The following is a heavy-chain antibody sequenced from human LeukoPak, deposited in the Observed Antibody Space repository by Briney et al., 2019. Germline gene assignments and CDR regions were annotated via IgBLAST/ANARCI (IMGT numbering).Heavy chain of an antibody. CDR2: INQDGSEK. Sequence: GGSLRLSCAASGFTFSSFWMTWVRQAPGKGLEWVANINQDGSEKYYVDSVKGRFTISRDNAKNSLYLQMNSLRDEDTAVYYCARPLYCTSTGCSMFFDYWGQGTLVTVSS. CDR3: ARPLYCTSTGCSMFFDY. J-gene: IGHJ4*02. D-gene: IGHD2-2*01. V-gene: IGHV3-7*01. CDR1: GFTFSSFW.